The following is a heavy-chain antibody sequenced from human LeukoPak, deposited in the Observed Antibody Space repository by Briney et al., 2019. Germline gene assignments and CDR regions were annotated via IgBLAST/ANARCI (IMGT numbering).Heavy chain of an antibody. D-gene: IGHD4-23*01. CDR3: ARPDGGKSAGDAFDI. CDR1: GYSFTSYW. J-gene: IGHJ3*02. CDR2: IYPGDSDT. V-gene: IGHV5-51*01. Sequence: GESLKISCKGSGYSFTSYWIGWVRQMPGKGLEWMGIIYPGDSDTRYSPSFQGQVTISADKSISTAYLQWSSLKASDTAMYYCARPDGGKSAGDAFDIWGQGTMVTVSS.